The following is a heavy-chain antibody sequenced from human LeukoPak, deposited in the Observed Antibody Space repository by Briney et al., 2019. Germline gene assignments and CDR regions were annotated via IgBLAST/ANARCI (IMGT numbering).Heavy chain of an antibody. CDR2: IYDSGST. V-gene: IGHV4-39*01. CDR3: ARRNSGNYYGLFDP. D-gene: IGHD1-26*01. CDR1: GGSIRSSYYY. Sequence: PSETLSLTCTVSGGSIRSSYYYWGWIRQPPGKGLEWIGSIYDSGSTYYNPSLKSRVTISVDTSKNQFSLKLSSVTAADSAVYYCARRNSGNYYGLFDPWGQGTLVTVSS. J-gene: IGHJ5*02.